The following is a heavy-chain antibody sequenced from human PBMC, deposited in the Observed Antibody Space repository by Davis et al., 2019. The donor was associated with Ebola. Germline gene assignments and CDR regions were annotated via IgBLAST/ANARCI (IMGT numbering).Heavy chain of an antibody. CDR1: GYTFTTSW. Sequence: GESLKISCKASGYTFTTSWIVWVRQMPGKGLEWMGIIYPGDSDTRYSPSFQGHATISADKSITTAYLQWTSLKASDTAIYYCAHMATITSGWFDPWGQGTLVTVSS. D-gene: IGHD5-24*01. CDR2: IYPGDSDT. CDR3: AHMATITSGWFDP. J-gene: IGHJ5*02. V-gene: IGHV5-51*01.